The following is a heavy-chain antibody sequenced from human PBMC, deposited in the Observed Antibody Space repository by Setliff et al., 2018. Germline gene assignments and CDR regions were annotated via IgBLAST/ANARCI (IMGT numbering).Heavy chain of an antibody. V-gene: IGHV3-7*01. J-gene: IGHJ6*02. CDR1: EFTFNKYW. Sequence: PGGSLRLSCAASEFTFNKYWMTWVRQAPGKGLEWVANINQDGSQKYSVDSVKGRFTISRDNAENSLYLQMNSLRAEDTAVYYCTRDGGMGMVKGYYYGLDAWGPGTSVTVSS. D-gene: IGHD5-18*01. CDR3: TRDGGMGMVKGYYYGLDA. CDR2: INQDGSQK.